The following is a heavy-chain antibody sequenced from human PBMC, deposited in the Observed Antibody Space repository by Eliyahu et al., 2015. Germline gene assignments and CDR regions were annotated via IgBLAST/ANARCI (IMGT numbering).Heavy chain of an antibody. V-gene: IGHV1-69*05. J-gene: IGHJ6*02. D-gene: IGHD1-20*01. CDR2: IIPIFGTA. CDR3: ARDVLTGNYRVHYYYYGMDV. Sequence: QVQLVQSGAEVKKPGSSVKVSCKASGGTFSSYAIXWVRQAPGQGLEWMGGIIPIFGTANYAQKFQGRVTITTDESTSTAYMELSSLRSEDTAVYYCARDVLTGNYRVHYYYYGMDVWGQGTTVTVSS. CDR1: GGTFSSYA.